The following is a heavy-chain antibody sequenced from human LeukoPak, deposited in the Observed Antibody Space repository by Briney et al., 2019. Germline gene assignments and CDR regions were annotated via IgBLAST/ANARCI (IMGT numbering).Heavy chain of an antibody. CDR3: ASSDDYGALGRFDY. D-gene: IGHD4-17*01. Sequence: GGSLRLSCAASGFTFSSYATSWVRQAPGKGLEWVSAISGSGGSTYYADSVKGRFTISRDNSKNTLYLQMNSLRAEDTAVYYCASSDDYGALGRFDYWGQGTLVTVSS. CDR2: ISGSGGST. J-gene: IGHJ4*02. V-gene: IGHV3-23*01. CDR1: GFTFSSYA.